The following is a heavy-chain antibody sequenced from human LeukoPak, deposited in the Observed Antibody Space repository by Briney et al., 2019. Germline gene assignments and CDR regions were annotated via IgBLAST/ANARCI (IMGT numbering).Heavy chain of an antibody. CDR1: GSIFTSYW. D-gene: IGHD3-10*01. J-gene: IGHJ3*02. CDR3: ARINYYGSGSYWRAFDI. Sequence: GASLQISCQGSGSIFTSYWIGWVRQLPGKGLEWMGIIYPGDSDTRYSPSFQGQVTISADKSISTAYLQWSSLKASDTAMYYCARINYYGSGSYWRAFDIWGQGTMVTVSS. V-gene: IGHV5-51*01. CDR2: IYPGDSDT.